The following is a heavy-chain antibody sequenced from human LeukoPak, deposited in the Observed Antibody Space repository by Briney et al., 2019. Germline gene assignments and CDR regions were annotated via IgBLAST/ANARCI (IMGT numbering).Heavy chain of an antibody. J-gene: IGHJ4*02. V-gene: IGHV3-23*01. Sequence: GGSLRLSRAASGFTFSSYAMSWVRQAPGKGLEWVSAISGSGGSTYYADSVKGRFTISRDNSKNTLYLQMNSLRAEDTAVYYCAKDRPSSIMITFGGVIAYDYWGQGTLVTVSS. CDR1: GFTFSSYA. D-gene: IGHD3-16*02. CDR3: AKDRPSSIMITFGGVIAYDY. CDR2: ISGSGGST.